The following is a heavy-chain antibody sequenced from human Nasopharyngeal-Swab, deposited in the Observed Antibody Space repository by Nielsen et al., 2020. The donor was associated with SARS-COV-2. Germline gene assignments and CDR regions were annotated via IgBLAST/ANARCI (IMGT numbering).Heavy chain of an antibody. CDR1: GYTFTSYA. V-gene: IGHV7-4-1*02. CDR2: INTNTGNP. Sequence: ASVKVSCKASGYTFTSYAMNWVRQAPGQGLEWMGWINTNTGNPTYAQGFTGRFVFSLDTSVSTAYLQISSLKAEDTAVYYRARDRGGVAAAGPPWDYYGMDVWGQGTTVTVSS. CDR3: ARDRGGVAAAGPPWDYYGMDV. J-gene: IGHJ6*02. D-gene: IGHD6-13*01.